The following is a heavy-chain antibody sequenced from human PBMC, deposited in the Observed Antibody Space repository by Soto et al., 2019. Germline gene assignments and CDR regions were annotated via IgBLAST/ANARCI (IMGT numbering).Heavy chain of an antibody. CDR2: ISWSSGYI. J-gene: IGHJ4*02. Sequence: EVQLVESGGGLVQPGRSLRLSCAASGFTFDDYAMHWVRQAPGKGLEWVSGISWSSGYIDYADSVKGRFTISRDNAKNSLYLQMNSLRAEDTALYYCVKAAHYDFWSGYSYFDSWGQGSLVTVSS. V-gene: IGHV3-9*01. CDR1: GFTFDDYA. D-gene: IGHD3-3*01. CDR3: VKAAHYDFWSGYSYFDS.